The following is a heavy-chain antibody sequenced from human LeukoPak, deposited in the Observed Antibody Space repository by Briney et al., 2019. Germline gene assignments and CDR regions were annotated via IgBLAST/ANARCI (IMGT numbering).Heavy chain of an antibody. Sequence: PGGSLRLSCAASGFTFSTYWMSWVRQVPGKGLEWVANIKQDGSERNYVDSVKGRFTISRDNSKNTLYLQMNSLRAEDTAVYYCARRAGAYSHPYDYWGQGTLVTVSS. CDR1: GFTFSTYW. CDR3: ARRAGAYSHPYDY. V-gene: IGHV3-7*03. D-gene: IGHD4/OR15-4a*01. J-gene: IGHJ4*02. CDR2: IKQDGSER.